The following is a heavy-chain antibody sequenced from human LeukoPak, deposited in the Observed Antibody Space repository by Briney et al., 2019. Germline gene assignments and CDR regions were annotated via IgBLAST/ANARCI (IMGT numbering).Heavy chain of an antibody. J-gene: IGHJ5*02. CDR2: IYYSGST. V-gene: IGHV4-59*01. CDR3: ARELGYSWFDP. Sequence: PSETLSPTCTVSGGSISSCDWSWIRRPPGKGLEWIGYIYYSGSTNYNPSLKSRVTISVDTSKNQFSLKLSSVTAADTAVYYCARELGYSWFDPWGQGTLVTVSS. CDR1: GGSISSCD. D-gene: IGHD4-11*01.